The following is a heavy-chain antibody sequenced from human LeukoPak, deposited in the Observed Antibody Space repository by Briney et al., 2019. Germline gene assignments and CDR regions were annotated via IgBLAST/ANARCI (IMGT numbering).Heavy chain of an antibody. CDR3: TTDSYDT. D-gene: IGHD3-16*01. CDR1: GFSFNDHY. CDR2: ILRKIDGGTT. Sequence: GGSLRLSCAVSGFSFNDHYMDWVRQTPGKGLEWVGRILRKIDGGTTDYAAPVKGRFTISRDDSKNTLYLQMNSLKTEDTAVYYCTTDSYDTWGQGTLVTVAS. V-gene: IGHV3-15*01. J-gene: IGHJ4*02.